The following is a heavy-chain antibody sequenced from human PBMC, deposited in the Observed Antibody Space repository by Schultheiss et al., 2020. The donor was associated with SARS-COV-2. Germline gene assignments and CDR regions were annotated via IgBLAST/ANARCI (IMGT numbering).Heavy chain of an antibody. CDR1: GGSFSGYY. V-gene: IGHV4-34*01. J-gene: IGHJ4*02. Sequence: SETLSLTCAVYGGSFSGYYWSWIRQPPGKGLEWIGEISHSGSTNYNPSLKSRVTMSVDTSKKQFSLKLSSVTAADTAVYYCARVSDTAEYYFDYWGQGTLVTVSS. CDR3: ARVSDTAEYYFDY. CDR2: ISHSGST. D-gene: IGHD5-18*01.